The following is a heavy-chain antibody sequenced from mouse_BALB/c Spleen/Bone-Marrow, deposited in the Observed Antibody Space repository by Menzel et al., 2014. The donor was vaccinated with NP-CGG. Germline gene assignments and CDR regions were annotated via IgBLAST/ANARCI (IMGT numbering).Heavy chain of an antibody. CDR3: ARDLDY. CDR1: GYTFTTYW. V-gene: IGHV1-7*01. J-gene: IGHJ2*01. CDR2: INPSTGYT. Sequence: LQESGAELAKPGASVKMSCKASGYTFTTYWMHWVKQRPGQGLEWIGYINPSTGYTEYNQKFKDKVTLTADKSSSTAYMQLISLTFEDSAVYYCARDLDYWGQGTTLTVSS.